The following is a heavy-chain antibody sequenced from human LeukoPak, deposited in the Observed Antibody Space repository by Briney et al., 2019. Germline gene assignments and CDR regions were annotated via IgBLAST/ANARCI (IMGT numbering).Heavy chain of an antibody. Sequence: ASVKVSCKASGYTFTGYYIHWVRQAPGQGLEWMGWINPNSGGTNYAQKFQGRVTMTRDTSISTAYMELSRLRSDDTAVYYCARETRGGYSAWFEDYWGQGTLVTVSS. V-gene: IGHV1-2*02. CDR1: GYTFTGYY. D-gene: IGHD5-18*01. J-gene: IGHJ4*02. CDR3: ARETRGGYSAWFEDY. CDR2: INPNSGGT.